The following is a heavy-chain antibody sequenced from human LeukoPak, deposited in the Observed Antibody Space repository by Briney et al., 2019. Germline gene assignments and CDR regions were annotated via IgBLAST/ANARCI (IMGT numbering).Heavy chain of an antibody. J-gene: IGHJ3*02. Sequence: SETLSLTCTVSGGSISSYYWSWIRQPPGKGLEWIGYISYSGSTNYNPSLKSRVTISVDTSKNQFSLKLGSVTAADTGVYYCASSRYGSGIFDIWGQGTMVTVSS. CDR3: ASSRYGSGIFDI. D-gene: IGHD3-10*01. CDR1: GGSISSYY. CDR2: ISYSGST. V-gene: IGHV4-59*01.